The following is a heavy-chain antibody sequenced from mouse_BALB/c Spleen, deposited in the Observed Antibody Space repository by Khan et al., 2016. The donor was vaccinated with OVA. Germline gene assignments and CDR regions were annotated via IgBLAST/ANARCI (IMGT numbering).Heavy chain of an antibody. CDR3: ARNYYRYDAMDY. CDR2: INTYTGEP. Sequence: QIQLVQSGPELKKPGETVKISCKASGYTFTNYGMNWVKQAPGKGLKWMGWINTYTGEPTYADDFKGRFAFSLETTASTAYLQINNLKNEDTATYFCARNYYRYDAMDYWGQGTSVTVSS. V-gene: IGHV9-3-1*01. J-gene: IGHJ4*01. CDR1: GYTFTNYG. D-gene: IGHD2-12*01.